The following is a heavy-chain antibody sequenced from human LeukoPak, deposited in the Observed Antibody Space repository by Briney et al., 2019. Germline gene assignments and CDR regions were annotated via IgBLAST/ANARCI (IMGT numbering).Heavy chain of an antibody. D-gene: IGHD5-18*01. V-gene: IGHV1-18*01. Sequence: ASVKVSCKSSGYTFTSYGISWVRQTPGQGLEWMGWISAYNGNTNYAQKLQVRVTMTTDTSTSTAYMELRSLRSDDTAVYYCARVDTAMDPPGYWGQGTLVTVSS. CDR2: ISAYNGNT. CDR3: ARVDTAMDPPGY. CDR1: GYTFTSYG. J-gene: IGHJ4*02.